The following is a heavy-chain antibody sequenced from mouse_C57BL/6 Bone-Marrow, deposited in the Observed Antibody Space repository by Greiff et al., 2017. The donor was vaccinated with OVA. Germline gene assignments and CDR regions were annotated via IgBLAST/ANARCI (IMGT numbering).Heavy chain of an antibody. V-gene: IGHV2-2*01. J-gene: IGHJ3*01. D-gene: IGHD1-1*01. Sequence: QVQLQQSGPGLVQPSQSLSITCTVSGFSLTSYGVHWVRQSPGKGLEWLGVIWRGGSTDYNAAFISRLSISKDNSKSQVFFKMNSLQADETAIYYCAGGSRFAYWGQGTLVTVSA. CDR1: GFSLTSYG. CDR3: AGGSRFAY. CDR2: IWRGGST.